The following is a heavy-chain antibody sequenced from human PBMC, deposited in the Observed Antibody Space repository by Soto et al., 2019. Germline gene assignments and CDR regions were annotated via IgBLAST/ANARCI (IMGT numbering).Heavy chain of an antibody. Sequence: HPGGSLRLSCAASGFTFSSYAMSGVRQAPGKGLEWVSAISGSGGSTYYADSVKGRFTISRDNSKNTLYLQMNSLRAEDTAVYYCAKDQEWPPGVIDYWGQGTLVTVSS. V-gene: IGHV3-23*01. CDR2: ISGSGGST. CDR1: GFTFSSYA. CDR3: AKDQEWPPGVIDY. J-gene: IGHJ4*02. D-gene: IGHD2-8*01.